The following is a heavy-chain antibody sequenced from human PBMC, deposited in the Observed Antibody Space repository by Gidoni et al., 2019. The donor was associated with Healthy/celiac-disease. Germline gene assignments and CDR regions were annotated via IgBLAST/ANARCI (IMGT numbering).Heavy chain of an antibody. Sequence: EVPLLESGGGLVQPGGSLRLSCAASAFTFSSYAMSCVRQAQGKGLEWVSAISGSGGSTYYADSVKGRFTISRDNSKNTLYLQMNSLRAEDTAVYYCAKVGGWWVNANFDYWGQGTLVTVSS. CDR1: AFTFSSYA. CDR3: AKVGGWWVNANFDY. V-gene: IGHV3-23*01. CDR2: ISGSGGST. D-gene: IGHD2-15*01. J-gene: IGHJ4*02.